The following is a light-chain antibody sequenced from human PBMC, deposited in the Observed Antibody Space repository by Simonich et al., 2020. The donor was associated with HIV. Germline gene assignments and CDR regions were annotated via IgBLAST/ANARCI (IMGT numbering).Light chain of an antibody. CDR3: CSYAGSSTWV. J-gene: IGLJ3*02. V-gene: IGLV2-23*01. CDR1: SSDVGSYNL. Sequence: QSALTQPASVSGSPGPSITISCTGTSSDVGSYNLVSWYQQHPGKAPKLMIYEGMKRPSGVSKRFSGSKSGNTASLTISGLQAEDEADYYCCSYAGSSTWVFGGGTKLTVL. CDR2: EGM.